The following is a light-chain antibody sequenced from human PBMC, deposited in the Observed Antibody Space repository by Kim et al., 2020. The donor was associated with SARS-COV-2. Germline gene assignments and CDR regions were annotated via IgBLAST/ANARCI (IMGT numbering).Light chain of an antibody. CDR1: QSINNN. CDR3: QQYITSGST. Sequence: ETVLTQSPATLSLSPGERATLSCRASQSINNNFAWYQQIPGQAPRLFLYGASYRATGIADRFSGSGSGTDFTLTVSRVEPEDFAVYYSQQYITSGSTSGEGTRLDTK. V-gene: IGKV3-20*01. J-gene: IGKJ1*01. CDR2: GAS.